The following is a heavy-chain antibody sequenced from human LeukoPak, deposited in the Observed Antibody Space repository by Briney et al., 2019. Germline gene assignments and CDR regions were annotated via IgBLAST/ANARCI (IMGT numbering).Heavy chain of an antibody. Sequence: GGSLRLSCAAFGFTFSSYAMSWVRQAPGKGLEWVANIKQDGSEKYYVDSVKGRFTISRDNAKNSLYLQMNSLRAEDTAVHYCARVNLHYDFWSGNEKAFDIWGQGTMVTVSS. V-gene: IGHV3-7*01. CDR1: GFTFSSYA. J-gene: IGHJ3*02. CDR2: IKQDGSEK. CDR3: ARVNLHYDFWSGNEKAFDI. D-gene: IGHD3-3*01.